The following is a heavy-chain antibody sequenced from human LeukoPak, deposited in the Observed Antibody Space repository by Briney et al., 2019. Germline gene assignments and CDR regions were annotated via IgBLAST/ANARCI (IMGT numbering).Heavy chain of an antibody. J-gene: IGHJ4*02. CDR3: ARAYYDFWSGYYGPDY. D-gene: IGHD3-3*01. CDR2: INPNSGGT. V-gene: IGHV1-2*02. CDR1: GYTFTGYY. Sequence: ASVKVSCKASGYTFTGYYMHWVRQAPGQGLEWMGWINPNSGGTNYAQEFQGRVTMTRDTSISTAYMELSRLRSDDTAVYYCARAYYDFWSGYYGPDYWGQGTLVTVSS.